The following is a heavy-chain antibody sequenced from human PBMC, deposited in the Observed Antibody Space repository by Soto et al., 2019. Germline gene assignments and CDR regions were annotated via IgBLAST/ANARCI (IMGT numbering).Heavy chain of an antibody. V-gene: IGHV3-73*01. D-gene: IGHD2-15*01. CDR3: TRRSCSGGGCYSDFDP. Sequence: EVQLVESGGGLVQPGGSLKLSCAASGFTLSGFDMHWVRQASGEGLEWVGRIKTKVESYATGVAASVQGRFTIYRDDSKSTAYLEMNSLKSEDTAIYDCTRRSCSGGGCYSDFDPWGQGTLVTVSS. CDR1: GFTLSGFD. CDR2: IKTKVESYAT. J-gene: IGHJ5*02.